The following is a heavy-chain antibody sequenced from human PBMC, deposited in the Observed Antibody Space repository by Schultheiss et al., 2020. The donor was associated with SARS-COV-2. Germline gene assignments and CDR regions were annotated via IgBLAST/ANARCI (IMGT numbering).Heavy chain of an antibody. CDR2: ISGSGGST. D-gene: IGHD4-23*01. CDR3: ARDPSPYGGKGYFQH. V-gene: IGHV3-23*01. Sequence: GGSLRLSCAASGFTFSSYGMHWVRQAPGKGLEWVSTISGSGGSTYYADSVKGRFTISRDNSKNTLYLQMNSLRAEDTAVYYCARDPSPYGGKGYFQHWGQGTLVTVSS. CDR1: GFTFSSYG. J-gene: IGHJ1*01.